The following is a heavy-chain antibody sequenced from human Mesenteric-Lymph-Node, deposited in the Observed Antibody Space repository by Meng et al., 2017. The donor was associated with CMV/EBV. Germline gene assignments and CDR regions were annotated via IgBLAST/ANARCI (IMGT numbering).Heavy chain of an antibody. CDR1: GYTFTSYY. V-gene: IGHV1-46*01. Sequence: ASVKVSCKASGYTFTSYYMHWVRQAPGQGLEWMGIINPSGGSTSYAQKFQGRVTITADKSTSTAYMELSSLRSEDTAVYYCARDGFGVGAQLQVPSFDYWGQGTLVTVSS. D-gene: IGHD3-10*01. CDR3: ARDGFGVGAQLQVPSFDY. J-gene: IGHJ4*02. CDR2: INPSGGST.